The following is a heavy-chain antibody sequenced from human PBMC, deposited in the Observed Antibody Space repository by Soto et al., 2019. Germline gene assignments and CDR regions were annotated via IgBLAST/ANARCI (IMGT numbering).Heavy chain of an antibody. CDR2: ISGSGGWT. J-gene: IGHJ4*02. CDR3: VRARIDY. CDR1: VFTFSNYA. Sequence: GRSLRLSCAASVFTFSNYAMSWVRQAPGKGLEWVSAISGSGGWTYYADSVQGRFSISRDNAKNSLFLEVNTLTAGDTAMYYCVRARIDYWGQGTLVTVSS. V-gene: IGHV3-23*01. D-gene: IGHD2-15*01.